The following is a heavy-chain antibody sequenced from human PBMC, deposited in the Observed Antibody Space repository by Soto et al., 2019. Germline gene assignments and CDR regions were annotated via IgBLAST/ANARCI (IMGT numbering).Heavy chain of an antibody. D-gene: IGHD3-3*01. J-gene: IGHJ4*02. CDR2: IWYDGSNK. CDR3: AREPFTIFGVATAPVDY. V-gene: IGHV3-33*01. Sequence: GGSLRLSCAASGFTFSSYGMHWVRQAPGKGLEWVAVIWYDGSNKYYADSVKGRFTISRDNSKNTLYLQMNSLRAEDTAVYYCAREPFTIFGVATAPVDYWGQGT. CDR1: GFTFSSYG.